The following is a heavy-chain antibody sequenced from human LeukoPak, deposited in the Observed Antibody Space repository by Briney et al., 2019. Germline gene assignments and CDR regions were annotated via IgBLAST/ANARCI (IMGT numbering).Heavy chain of an antibody. V-gene: IGHV3-48*03. CDR1: GFTFSSYE. D-gene: IGHD3-10*01. CDR2: ISSSGSTI. CDR3: ARDNYYYGSGSYYMDV. J-gene: IGHJ6*03. Sequence: GGSLRLSCAASGFTFSSYEMNWVRQAPGKGLEWVSYISSSGSTIYYADSVKGRFTISRDNAKNSLYLQMYSLRAEDTAVYYCARDNYYYGSGSYYMDVWGKGTTATISS.